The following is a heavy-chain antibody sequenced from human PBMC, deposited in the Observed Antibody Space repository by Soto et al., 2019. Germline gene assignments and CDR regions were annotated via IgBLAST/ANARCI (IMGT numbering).Heavy chain of an antibody. CDR3: ARDQSNGWCNWFAP. Sequence: SETLSLTCTVSGDSISSGDYYWSWIRQHPGKGLEWIGYIYYSGSTYHNPSLKSRVTMSVDTSKNQSSLKLSSMTAADTAGYFWARDQSNGWCNWFAPWGQGTLVAESS. V-gene: IGHV4-31*03. J-gene: IGHJ5*02. CDR1: GDSISSGDYY. CDR2: IYYSGST. D-gene: IGHD6-19*01.